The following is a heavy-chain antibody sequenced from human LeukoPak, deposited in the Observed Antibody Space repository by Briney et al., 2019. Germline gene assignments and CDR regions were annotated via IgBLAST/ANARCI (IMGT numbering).Heavy chain of an antibody. CDR3: VTPGEGSSWYSFDY. CDR1: GYTFTSYA. Sequence: ASVKASCKASGYTFTSYAMNWVRQAPGQGLEWMGWINTNTGNPTYAQGFTGRFVFSLDTSVSTAYLQISSLKAEDTAVFYCVTPGEGSSWYSFDYWGQGTLVTVSS. D-gene: IGHD6-13*01. J-gene: IGHJ4*02. CDR2: INTNTGNP. V-gene: IGHV7-4-1*02.